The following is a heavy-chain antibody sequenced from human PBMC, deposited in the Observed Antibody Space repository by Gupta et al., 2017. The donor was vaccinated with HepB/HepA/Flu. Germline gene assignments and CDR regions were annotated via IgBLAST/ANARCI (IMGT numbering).Heavy chain of an antibody. V-gene: IGHV3-23*01. CDR2: ISGSGATT. Sequence: EVQLLESGGGLVQPGGSLRLSCAASGFTFNSYARSWVRQAPGKGLEWVSSISGSGATTNYADSVKGRFTISRDNSKNMLYLQMDSLRAEDTAVYYCAKNSDFWSNYPEYFQHWGQGTLVTVSS. CDR1: GFTFNSYA. CDR3: AKNSDFWSNYPEYFQH. J-gene: IGHJ1*01. D-gene: IGHD3-3*01.